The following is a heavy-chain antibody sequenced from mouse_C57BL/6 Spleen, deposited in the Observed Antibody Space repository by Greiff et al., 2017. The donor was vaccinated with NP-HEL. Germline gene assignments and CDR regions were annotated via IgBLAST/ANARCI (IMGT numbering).Heavy chain of an antibody. CDR3: ARMGYYGSSVYWYFDV. Sequence: QVQLQQSGPELVKPGASVKLSCKASGYTFTSYDINWVKQRPGQGLEWIGWIYPRDGSTKYNEKFKGKATLTVDTSSSTAYMELHSLTSEDSAVYFCARMGYYGSSVYWYFDVWGTGTTVTVSS. CDR2: IYPRDGST. CDR1: GYTFTSYD. D-gene: IGHD1-1*01. V-gene: IGHV1-85*01. J-gene: IGHJ1*03.